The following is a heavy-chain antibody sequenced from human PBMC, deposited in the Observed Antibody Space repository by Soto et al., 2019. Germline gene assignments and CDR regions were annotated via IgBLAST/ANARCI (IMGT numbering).Heavy chain of an antibody. V-gene: IGHV4-34*12. D-gene: IGHD3-22*01. CDR1: GGSFSGYF. J-gene: IGHJ4*02. CDR2: IFHGGST. CDR3: ARPHYDSNTFYYFFDY. Sequence: SETLSLTCAVYGGSFSGYFWSWIRQPPGKGPEWIGEIFHGGSTNYSPSLKSRVTISVDTSKNQFSLELGSVTAADTAVYYCARPHYDSNTFYYFFDYWGQGTLVTVSS.